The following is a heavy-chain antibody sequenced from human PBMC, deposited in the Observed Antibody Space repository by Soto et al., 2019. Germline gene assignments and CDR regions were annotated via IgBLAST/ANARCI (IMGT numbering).Heavy chain of an antibody. D-gene: IGHD2-15*01. CDR1: GFTFSSYA. Sequence: QVQLVESGGGVVQPGRSLRLSCAASGFTFSSYAMHWVRQAPGKGLEWVAVISYDGSNKYYADSVKGRFTISRDNSKNALYLQMNSLRAEDTAVYYCARDLREVVVDATPDYWGQGTLVTVSS. J-gene: IGHJ4*02. CDR3: ARDLREVVVDATPDY. V-gene: IGHV3-30-3*01. CDR2: ISYDGSNK.